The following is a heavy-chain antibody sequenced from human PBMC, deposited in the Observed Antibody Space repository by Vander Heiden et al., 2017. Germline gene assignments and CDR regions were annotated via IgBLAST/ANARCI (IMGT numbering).Heavy chain of an antibody. Sequence: EVQLVESGGGMVQQGGSLRLSCAGSGFTFNDYAMHWIRQVPGKGLEWVSGISWTSAGIGYGDSVKGRFTISRDNAKNSLFLQMNSVRAEDTALYYCAKVPSDVVREDYGYGMDVWGQGTTVTVSS. CDR1: GFTFNDYA. D-gene: IGHD3-10*01. V-gene: IGHV3-9*01. CDR2: ISWTSAGI. CDR3: AKVPSDVVREDYGYGMDV. J-gene: IGHJ6*02.